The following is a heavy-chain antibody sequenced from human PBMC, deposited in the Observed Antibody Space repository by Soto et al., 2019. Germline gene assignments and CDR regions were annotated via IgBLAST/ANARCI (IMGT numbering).Heavy chain of an antibody. Sequence: QVQLQQWGAGLLKPSETLSLTCAVYGGSFSGYYWSWIRQPPGKGLEWIGEINHSGSTNYNPSLKSRVTISVDTSKNQFSLKLSSVTAADTAVYYCARAATAKSLRNYYYGMDVWGQGTTVTVSS. CDR2: INHSGST. D-gene: IGHD5-18*01. V-gene: IGHV4-34*01. J-gene: IGHJ6*02. CDR3: ARAATAKSLRNYYYGMDV. CDR1: GGSFSGYY.